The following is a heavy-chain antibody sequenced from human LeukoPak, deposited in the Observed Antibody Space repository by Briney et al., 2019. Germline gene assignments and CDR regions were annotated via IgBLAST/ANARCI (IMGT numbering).Heavy chain of an antibody. CDR2: ICNGRTT. Sequence: SETLSLTCTVSGDSISSIIYYWAWIRQPPGKGLEWIGSICNGRTTYYNPSLKGRVTMSIDTSKNQFSLKLTSVPAADTAVYYCARHFSEDGYNAAPFQHWGQGTLVTVSS. CDR3: ARHFSEDGYNAAPFQH. D-gene: IGHD5-24*01. CDR1: GDSISSIIYY. J-gene: IGHJ1*01. V-gene: IGHV4-39*01.